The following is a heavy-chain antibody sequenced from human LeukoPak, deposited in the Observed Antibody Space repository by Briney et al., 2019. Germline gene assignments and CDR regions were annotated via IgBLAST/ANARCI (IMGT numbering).Heavy chain of an antibody. CDR3: ARDRTGNNWFDP. CDR1: GGSISSYY. V-gene: IGHV4-59*01. Sequence: SETLSLTCTASGGSISSYYWSWIRQPPGKGLEWIGYIYYSGSTNYNPSLKSRVTISVDTSKNQFSLKLSSVTAADTAVYYCARDRTGNNWFDPWGQGTLVTVSS. J-gene: IGHJ5*02. CDR2: IYYSGST. D-gene: IGHD1-1*01.